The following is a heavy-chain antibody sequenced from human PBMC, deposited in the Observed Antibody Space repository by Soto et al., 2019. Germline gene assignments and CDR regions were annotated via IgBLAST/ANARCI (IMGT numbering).Heavy chain of an antibody. Sequence: QLQESGSGLVRPSQTLSLTCAVSGGSISSGGYSWNWIRQPPGKGLEWIGYIYHSGNTLYNPSLKSRVPISVHKTTNPFSLKLSSVTAADTAVYYCARDQLEGNWFDPWGQGTLVTVSS. V-gene: IGHV4-30-2*01. CDR3: ARDQLEGNWFDP. CDR2: IYHSGNT. D-gene: IGHD1-1*01. J-gene: IGHJ5*02. CDR1: GGSISSGGYS.